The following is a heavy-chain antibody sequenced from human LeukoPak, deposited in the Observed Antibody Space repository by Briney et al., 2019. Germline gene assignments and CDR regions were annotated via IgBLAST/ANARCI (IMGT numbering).Heavy chain of an antibody. Sequence: PGGSLRLSCVPSGVTFRSYWMSWVRQAPGKGLEWVANIKQDGSEKYYVGSVKGRFIISRDNAKNSLYLQMNSLRAEDTAVYYCARAMEPYYDSNGCDYWGQGTPVTVSS. CDR2: IKQDGSEK. V-gene: IGHV3-7*01. CDR3: ARAMEPYYDSNGCDY. CDR1: GVTFRSYW. J-gene: IGHJ4*02. D-gene: IGHD3-22*01.